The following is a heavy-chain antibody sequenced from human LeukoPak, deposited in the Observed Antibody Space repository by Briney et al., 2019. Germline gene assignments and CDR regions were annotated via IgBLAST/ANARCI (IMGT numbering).Heavy chain of an antibody. Sequence: SETLSLTCTVSGGSISSYYWSWIRQPPGKGLEWIGYIYYSGSTNYSPSLKSRVTISVDTSKNQFSLKLSSVTAADTAVYYCARARVKTIFGVVTENGAFDIWGQGTMVTVSS. CDR1: GGSISSYY. V-gene: IGHV4-59*01. J-gene: IGHJ3*02. D-gene: IGHD3-3*01. CDR2: IYYSGST. CDR3: ARARVKTIFGVVTENGAFDI.